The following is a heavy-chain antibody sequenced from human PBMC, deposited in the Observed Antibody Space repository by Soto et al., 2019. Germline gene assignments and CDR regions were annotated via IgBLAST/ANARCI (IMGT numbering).Heavy chain of an antibody. CDR3: AKVDSSSWYYYYGMDV. CDR2: ISGSGGST. D-gene: IGHD6-13*01. CDR1: GFTFSSYA. Sequence: GGSLRLSCAASGFTFSSYAMSWVRQAPGKGLEWVSAISGSGGSTYYADSVKGRFTISRDNSKNTLYLQMNSLRAEDTAVYYCAKVDSSSWYYYYGMDVWGQGTTVTVSS. J-gene: IGHJ6*02. V-gene: IGHV3-23*01.